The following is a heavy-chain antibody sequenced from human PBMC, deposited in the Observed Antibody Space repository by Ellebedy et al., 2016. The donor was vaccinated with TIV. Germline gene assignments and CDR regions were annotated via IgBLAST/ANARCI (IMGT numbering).Heavy chain of an antibody. CDR1: GYSISSGYY. CDR2: IYHSGST. CDR3: VGLDY. V-gene: IGHV4-38-2*02. J-gene: IGHJ4*02. D-gene: IGHD3-16*01. Sequence: SETLSLTCTVSGYSISSGYYWGWIRQPPGKVLEWIGSIYHSGSTYYNPSLKSRVTISVDTSKNQFSLKLSSVTAADTAVYYCVGLDYWGQGTLVTVSS.